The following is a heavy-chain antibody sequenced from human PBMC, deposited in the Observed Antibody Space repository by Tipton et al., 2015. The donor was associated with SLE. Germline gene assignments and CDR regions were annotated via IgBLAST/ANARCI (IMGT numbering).Heavy chain of an antibody. CDR2: IYHSGST. J-gene: IGHJ4*02. CDR1: GYSISSGYY. D-gene: IGHD3/OR15-3a*01. Sequence: TLSLTCTVSGYSISSGYYWGWIRQPPGKGLEWIGSIYHSGSTYYNPSLKSRVTISVDTSKNQFSLKLNSVTAADTAVYYCARRDFWTGYFDYWGQGTLVTVSS. CDR3: ARRDFWTGYFDY. V-gene: IGHV4-38-2*02.